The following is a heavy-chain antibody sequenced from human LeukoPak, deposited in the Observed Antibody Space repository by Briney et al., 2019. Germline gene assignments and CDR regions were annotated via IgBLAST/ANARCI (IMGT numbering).Heavy chain of an antibody. Sequence: GGSLRLSCAASGFTFSSYSMNWVRQAPGKGLEWVSSISSSSSYIYYADSVKGRFTISRDNAKNSLYLQMNSLRAEDTAVYYCARVGLLYCGGDCYFDYWGQGTLVTVSS. CDR2: ISSSSSYI. V-gene: IGHV3-21*01. J-gene: IGHJ4*02. D-gene: IGHD2-21*02. CDR1: GFTFSSYS. CDR3: ARVGLLYCGGDCYFDY.